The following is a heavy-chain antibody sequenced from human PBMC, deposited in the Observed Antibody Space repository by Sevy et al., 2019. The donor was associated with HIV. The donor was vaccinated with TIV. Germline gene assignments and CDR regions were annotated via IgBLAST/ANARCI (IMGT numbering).Heavy chain of an antibody. CDR2: ISGSGIST. D-gene: IGHD5-12*01. CDR1: GFTFSSYT. V-gene: IGHV3-23*01. CDR3: AKGIGYSGYETDY. J-gene: IGHJ4*02. Sequence: GGSLRLSCAASGFTFSSYTMSWVRQAPGKGLEWVSAISGSGISTYYADSVKGRFTISRENSRNTLYLQMNNLGAEDTAVFYCAKGIGYSGYETDYWGQGTLVTVSS.